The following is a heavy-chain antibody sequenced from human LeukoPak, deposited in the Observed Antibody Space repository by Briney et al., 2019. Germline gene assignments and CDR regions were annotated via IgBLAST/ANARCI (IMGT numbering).Heavy chain of an antibody. V-gene: IGHV3-66*01. D-gene: IGHD3-10*01. J-gene: IGHJ4*02. Sequence: GGSLRLSCAASGFTVSSNCMSWVRQAPGKGLEWVSVIYSGGSTYYADSVKGRFTISRDNSKNTLYLQMNSLRAEDTAVYYCARGGGPARDYFDYWGQGTLVTVSS. CDR3: ARGGGPARDYFDY. CDR2: IYSGGST. CDR1: GFTVSSNC.